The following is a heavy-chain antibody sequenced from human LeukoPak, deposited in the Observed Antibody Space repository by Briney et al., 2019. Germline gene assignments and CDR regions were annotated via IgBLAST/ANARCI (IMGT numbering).Heavy chain of an antibody. CDR2: ISSEGSKT. J-gene: IGHJ4*02. V-gene: IGHV3-30-3*01. Sequence: PGGSLRLSCAASGFTFRSYSMHWVRQAPGKGLEWVAHISSEGSKTYYADSVKGRFTISRDNSKNTLYLQMNSLRAEDTAVYYCARTRDDYVWGSYRFDYWGQGTLVTVSS. CDR1: GFTFRSYS. CDR3: ARTRDDYVWGSYRFDY. D-gene: IGHD3-16*02.